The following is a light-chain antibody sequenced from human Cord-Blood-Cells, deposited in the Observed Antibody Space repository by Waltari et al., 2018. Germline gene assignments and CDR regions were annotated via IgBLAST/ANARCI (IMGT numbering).Light chain of an antibody. CDR3: SSYAGSNNFV. Sequence: QSALTQPPSASGSPGQSVTISCTGTRSDVGGYKYVSWYQQHPGKAPKLMIYEVSKRPSGVPDRFSGSKSGNTASLTVSGLQAEDEADYYCSSYAGSNNFVFGTGTKVTVL. CDR2: EVS. V-gene: IGLV2-8*01. J-gene: IGLJ1*01. CDR1: RSDVGGYKY.